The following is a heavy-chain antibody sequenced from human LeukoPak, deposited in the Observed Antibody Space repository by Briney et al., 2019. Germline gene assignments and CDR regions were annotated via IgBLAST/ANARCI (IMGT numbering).Heavy chain of an antibody. CDR2: IYTDDSSI. CDR3: ARDRTEGDYDY. Sequence: TGGSLRLSCAASGFTFSSYWMHWVRQAPGKGLVWVSRIYTDDSSIRYADSVKGRFTISRDNAKNTLYLQMNSLRAEDTAVYYCARDRTEGDYDYWGQETLVTVSS. D-gene: IGHD3-16*01. J-gene: IGHJ4*02. CDR1: GFTFSSYW. V-gene: IGHV3-74*01.